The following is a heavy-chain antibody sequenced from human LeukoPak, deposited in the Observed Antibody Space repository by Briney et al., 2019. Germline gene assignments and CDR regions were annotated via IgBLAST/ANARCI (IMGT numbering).Heavy chain of an antibody. V-gene: IGHV3-13*04. D-gene: IGHD6-13*01. CDR3: ARSGYYHYYGLDV. J-gene: IGHJ6*01. CDR2: IGTADDT. Sequence: PGGCLRLSCVASGFTFRSYDLHWVRQTTGKGLEWVSAIGTADDTFYPDSVKGRFTISRDDAKNSLYLQMSNLRVGDTAVYYCARSGYYHYYGLDVWGEGTTVTVSS. CDR1: GFTFRSYD.